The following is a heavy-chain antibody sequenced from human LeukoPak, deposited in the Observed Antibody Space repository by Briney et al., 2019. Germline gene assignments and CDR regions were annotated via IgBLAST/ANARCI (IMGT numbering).Heavy chain of an antibody. J-gene: IGHJ3*02. CDR3: ARGGISVAGTMEAFDI. Sequence: GGSLRHSCAASGFTVSSNYMSWVRQAPGKGLEWVSVIYSGGSTYYADSVKGRFTISRDNSKNTLYLQMNSLRAEDTAVYYCARGGISVAGTMEAFDIWGQGTMVTVSS. D-gene: IGHD6-19*01. V-gene: IGHV3-53*01. CDR2: IYSGGST. CDR1: GFTVSSNY.